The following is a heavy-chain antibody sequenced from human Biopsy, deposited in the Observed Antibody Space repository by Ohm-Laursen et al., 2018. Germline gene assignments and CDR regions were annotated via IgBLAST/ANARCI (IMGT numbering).Heavy chain of an antibody. Sequence: TLSLTCTVSGDSVSSGSFYWTWIRQPPGQGLEYIGYIYDRGSTANYNPSLESRVTMSVDMPKNQFPLNLSSVTAADTAIYYCARGMRSSGWPYFDSWGQGTLVTVSS. V-gene: IGHV4-61*01. CDR1: GDSVSSGSFY. D-gene: IGHD6-19*01. J-gene: IGHJ4*02. CDR3: ARGMRSSGWPYFDS. CDR2: IYDRGSTA.